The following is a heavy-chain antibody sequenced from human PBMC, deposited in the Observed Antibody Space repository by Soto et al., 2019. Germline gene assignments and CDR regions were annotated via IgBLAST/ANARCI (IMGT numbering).Heavy chain of an antibody. D-gene: IGHD5-12*01. CDR2: IYYSGGT. Sequence: QLQLQESGPGLVKRSETLSLTCTVSGGSISSSSYFWGWIRQPPGKGLEWIGSIYYSGGTYYNPSLKSRVTISVDTSKNQFSLRLSSVTATDTAVYYCASLSGDIPYVEYFQHWGLGTLVTVSS. CDR3: ASLSGDIPYVEYFQH. CDR1: GGSISSSSYF. J-gene: IGHJ1*01. V-gene: IGHV4-39*01.